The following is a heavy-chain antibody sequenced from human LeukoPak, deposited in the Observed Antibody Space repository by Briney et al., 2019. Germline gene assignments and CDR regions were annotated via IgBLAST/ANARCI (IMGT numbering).Heavy chain of an antibody. CDR1: GGTFSNYA. J-gene: IGHJ3*02. D-gene: IGHD3-10*01. CDR2: IIPIFGTA. Sequence: SVKDSCKASGGTFSNYAISWVRQAPGQGLEWVGGIIPIFGTANYAQKFQVRVTITADESTSTAYMELSSLRSEETAVYYCARKRSYGSDDAFDIWGKGTMVTV. CDR3: ARKRSYGSDDAFDI. V-gene: IGHV1-69*13.